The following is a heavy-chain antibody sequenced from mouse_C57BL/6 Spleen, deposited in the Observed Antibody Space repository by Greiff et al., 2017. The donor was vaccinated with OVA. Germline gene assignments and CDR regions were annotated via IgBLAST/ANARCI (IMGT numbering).Heavy chain of an antibody. J-gene: IGHJ2*01. CDR3: ARDYGSRNFDY. CDR1: GYTFTSYW. V-gene: IGHV1-64*01. CDR2: IHPNSGST. D-gene: IGHD1-1*01. Sequence: VQLQQPGAELVKPGASVKLSCKASGYTFTSYWMHWVKQRPGQGLVWIGMIHPNSGSTNYNEKFKSKATLTVDKSSSTAYMQLSSLTSEDSAVYYCARDYGSRNFDYWGQGTTLTVSS.